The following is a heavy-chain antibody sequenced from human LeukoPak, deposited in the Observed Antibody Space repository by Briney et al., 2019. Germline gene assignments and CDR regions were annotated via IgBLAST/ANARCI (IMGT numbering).Heavy chain of an antibody. J-gene: IGHJ6*02. CDR2: INHSGST. CDR1: GGSFSGYY. D-gene: IGHD1-26*01. V-gene: IGHV4-34*01. Sequence: SETLSLTCAVYGGSFSGYYWSWIRQPPGKGLEWIGEINHSGSTNYSPSLKSRVTISVDTSENQFSLKLSSVTAADTAVYYCARGRSNYYGMDVWGQGTTVTVSS. CDR3: ARGRSNYYGMDV.